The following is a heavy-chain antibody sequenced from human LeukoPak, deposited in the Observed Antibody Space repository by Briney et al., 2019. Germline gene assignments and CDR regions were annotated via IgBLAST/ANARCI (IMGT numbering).Heavy chain of an antibody. Sequence: GGSLRLSCAASGFTFSSYWMSWVRQAPGKRLEWVANIKQDGSEKYYVDSVEGRFTISRDNAKNSLYLQMNSLRVEDTALYYCARVRSVGGNPHAFNIWGQGTMVTVSS. CDR3: ARVRSVGGNPHAFNI. CDR1: GFTFSSYW. D-gene: IGHD4-23*01. J-gene: IGHJ3*02. CDR2: IKQDGSEK. V-gene: IGHV3-7*01.